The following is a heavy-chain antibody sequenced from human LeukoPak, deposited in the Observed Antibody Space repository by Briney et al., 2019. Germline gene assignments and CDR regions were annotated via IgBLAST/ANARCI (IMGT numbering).Heavy chain of an antibody. CDR3: ARDVHGDYGSGWFDP. CDR1: GGTFNNSA. D-gene: IGHD4-17*01. Sequence: ASVKVSCKTSGGTFNNSAVSWVRQAPGQGLEWLGGIMPLFGTAGYAQKFQGRVTITKDESTRTVYLELTSLTSDDTAVYYCARDVHGDYGSGWFDPWGQGTLVSVSS. V-gene: IGHV1-69*05. J-gene: IGHJ5*02. CDR2: IMPLFGTA.